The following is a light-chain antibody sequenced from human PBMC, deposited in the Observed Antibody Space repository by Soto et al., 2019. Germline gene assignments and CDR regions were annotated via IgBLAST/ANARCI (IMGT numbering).Light chain of an antibody. CDR2: GAS. CDR3: HQYGSSPWT. J-gene: IGKJ1*01. Sequence: EIVMTQSPATLSVSPGERATLSCRASQSVSSNLAWYQQKPGQAPRLLIYGASTRATGIPARFSGSGSGTDFTLTISSLEPEDFAVYYCHQYGSSPWTLGQGTKVDIK. CDR1: QSVSSN. V-gene: IGKV3-15*01.